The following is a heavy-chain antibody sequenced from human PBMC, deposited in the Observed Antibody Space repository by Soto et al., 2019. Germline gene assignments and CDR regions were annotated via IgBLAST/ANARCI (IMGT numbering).Heavy chain of an antibody. V-gene: IGHV4-39*02. CDR3: ARESLYRNWFDP. J-gene: IGHJ5*02. CDR2: IYYSGST. CDR1: GGSISSSSYY. Sequence: QLQLQESGPGLVKPSETLSLTCTVSGGSISSSSYYWGWIRQPPGKGLEWIGSIYYSGSTYYNPSLKSRVTISVDTSKNQYSLKLSSVTAADTAVYYCARESLYRNWFDPWGQGTLVTVSS.